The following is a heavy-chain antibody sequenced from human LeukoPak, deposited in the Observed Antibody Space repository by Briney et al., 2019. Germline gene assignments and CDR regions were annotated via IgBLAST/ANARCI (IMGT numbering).Heavy chain of an antibody. Sequence: PGGSLRLSCEGSGFTFSTYSMNWVRQAPGKGLEWVSYISSTSDPIYYADSVKGRFTISRDNAKNSLYLQMNSLRAEDTAVYYCAKDGVATADYYYYYYMDVWGKGTTVTVSS. CDR2: ISSTSDPI. J-gene: IGHJ6*03. CDR3: AKDGVATADYYYYYYMDV. CDR1: GFTFSTYS. V-gene: IGHV3-48*04. D-gene: IGHD5-12*01.